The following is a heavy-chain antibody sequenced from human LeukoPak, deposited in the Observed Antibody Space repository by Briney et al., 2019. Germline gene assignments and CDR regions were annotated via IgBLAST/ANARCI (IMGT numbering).Heavy chain of an antibody. J-gene: IGHJ6*02. CDR3: ARGLKTGRYYYYGMDV. CDR1: GGSFSGYY. CDR2: INHSGST. V-gene: IGHV4-34*01. Sequence: SETLSLTCAVYGGSFSGYYWSWIRQPPGKGLEWIGEINHSGSTKYNPSLKSRVTISVDTSKNQFSLKLSSVTAADTAAYYCARGLKTGRYYYYGMDVWGQGTTVTVSS.